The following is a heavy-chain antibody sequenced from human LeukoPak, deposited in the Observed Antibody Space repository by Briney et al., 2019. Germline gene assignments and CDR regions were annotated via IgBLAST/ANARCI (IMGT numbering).Heavy chain of an antibody. D-gene: IGHD2-8*01. V-gene: IGHV3-23*01. CDR1: GFTFSSYA. Sequence: GGSLRLSCAASGFTFSSYAMSWVRQAPGEGLQWVSGISGSGSGTYYADSVRGRFTISRDNSKNTLYLQMNTLRAEDTAVYLCAKDSYSHNGIFDALDIWGQGTMVTVSS. CDR3: AKDSYSHNGIFDALDI. CDR2: ISGSGSGT. J-gene: IGHJ3*02.